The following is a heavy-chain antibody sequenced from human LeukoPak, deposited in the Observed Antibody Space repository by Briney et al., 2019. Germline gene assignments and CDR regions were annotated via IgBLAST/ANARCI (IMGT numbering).Heavy chain of an antibody. Sequence: GGSLRLSCVASGFTFDGYAMHWVRQAPGKGLEWVSLINADGGRTYYADSVNGRFTISRDNSKISLYLQMNSLRSEDSAVYYCATWAFYHGMDVWGQGTTVIVSS. CDR2: INADGGRT. CDR1: GFTFDGYA. CDR3: ATWAFYHGMDV. J-gene: IGHJ6*02. D-gene: IGHD2/OR15-2a*01. V-gene: IGHV3-43*02.